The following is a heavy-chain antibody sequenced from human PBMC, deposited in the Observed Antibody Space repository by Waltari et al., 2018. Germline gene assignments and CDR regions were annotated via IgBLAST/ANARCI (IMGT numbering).Heavy chain of an antibody. CDR2: IYYTGET. Sequence: QVQMQESGPGLVKPSQTLSLTCTVSGGSISSGGYYWSWIRQHPGKGLEWIGYIYYTGETYYNPSLTGRVAISIDTSKSQFSLDLGTVTAADTAVYYCARRGAYFFDYWGRGTLVTVSS. CDR3: ARRGAYFFDY. CDR1: GGSISSGGYY. J-gene: IGHJ4*02. V-gene: IGHV4-31*03. D-gene: IGHD3-16*01.